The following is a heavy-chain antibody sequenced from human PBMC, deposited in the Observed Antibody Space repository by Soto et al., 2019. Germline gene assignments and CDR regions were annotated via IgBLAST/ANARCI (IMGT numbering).Heavy chain of an antibody. D-gene: IGHD3-10*01. CDR1: GFTFRTYT. Sequence: GGSLRLSCISSGFTFRTYTMNWVRQAPGKGLEWVSGIRGFSPYTFYAESVKGRFTISRDNAKNSLYLQMNSLRAEDTAVYYCARDRGYDAHDYYYNAMDAWGQGTTVTVSS. CDR3: ARDRGYDAHDYYYNAMDA. J-gene: IGHJ6*02. CDR2: IRGFSPYT. V-gene: IGHV3-21*01.